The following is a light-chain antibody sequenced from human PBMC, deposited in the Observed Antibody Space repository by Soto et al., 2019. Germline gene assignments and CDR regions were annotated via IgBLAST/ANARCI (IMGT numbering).Light chain of an antibody. Sequence: DIQMTQSPSTLSASIGDRVTITCRASQGVSRWLAWYQQKPGRAPKVLISDASTLESGVPSRFSGSGSGTEFTLSISNLQPDDLAIYYCQQYNSYSRPFGQGNKVEIK. CDR3: QQYNSYSRP. CDR2: DAS. V-gene: IGKV1-5*01. J-gene: IGKJ1*01. CDR1: QGVSRW.